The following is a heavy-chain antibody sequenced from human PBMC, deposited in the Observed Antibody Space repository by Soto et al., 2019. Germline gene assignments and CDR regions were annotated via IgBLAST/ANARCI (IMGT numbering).Heavy chain of an antibody. CDR1: GFSLSNARMG. Sequence: QVTLKESGPVLVKPTETLTLTCTVSGFSLSNARMGVSWIRQPPGKALEWLAHIFSNDEKSYSTSLKSRLTISKDTSKSQVVLTMTTMDPVDTATYYCARIPWNDVSSLGWFDPWGQGTLVTVSS. V-gene: IGHV2-26*01. J-gene: IGHJ5*02. D-gene: IGHD1-1*01. CDR2: IFSNDEK. CDR3: ARIPWNDVSSLGWFDP.